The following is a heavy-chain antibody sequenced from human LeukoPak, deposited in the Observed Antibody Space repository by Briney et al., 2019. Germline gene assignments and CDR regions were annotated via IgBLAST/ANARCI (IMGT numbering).Heavy chain of an antibody. CDR1: GGSFSGYY. CDR3: ASGSESWFDP. CDR2: INHSGST. J-gene: IGHJ5*02. V-gene: IGHV4-34*01. Sequence: SETLSLTCAVYGGSFSGYYWSGIRQPPGKGLEWIGEINHSGSTNYNPSLKSRVTISVDTSKNQFSLRLSSVTAADTAVYYCASGSESWFDPWGQGTLVTVSS. D-gene: IGHD6-19*01.